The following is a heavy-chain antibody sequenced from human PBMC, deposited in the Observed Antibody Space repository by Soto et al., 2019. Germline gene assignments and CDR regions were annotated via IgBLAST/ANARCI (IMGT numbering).Heavy chain of an antibody. Sequence: SETLSLTCTVSGGSISSGDYYWSWIRQPPGKGLEWIGYIYHSGSTYYIPSLKSRVTISVDTSKNQFSLKLSSVTAADTAVYYCARDKRITIFGVVIEGDPTDYYGMDVWGQGTTVTVSS. V-gene: IGHV4-30-4*01. J-gene: IGHJ6*02. CDR2: IYHSGST. CDR1: GGSISSGDYY. CDR3: ARDKRITIFGVVIEGDPTDYYGMDV. D-gene: IGHD3-3*01.